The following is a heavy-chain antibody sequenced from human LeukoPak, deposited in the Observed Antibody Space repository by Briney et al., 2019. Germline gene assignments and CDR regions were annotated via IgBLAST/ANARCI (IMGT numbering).Heavy chain of an antibody. D-gene: IGHD1-1*01. CDR3: ATQSSTGLAY. CDR2: INHSGST. CDR1: GRSFSGYY. Sequence: PSETLSLTCAVYGRSFSGYYWTWIRQPPGKGLEWIGEINHSGSTNYNPSLKSRVTMSVDTSKNQFSLKMSSVTAADTAVYYCATQSSTGLAYWGQGTLVTVSS. J-gene: IGHJ4*02. V-gene: IGHV4-34*01.